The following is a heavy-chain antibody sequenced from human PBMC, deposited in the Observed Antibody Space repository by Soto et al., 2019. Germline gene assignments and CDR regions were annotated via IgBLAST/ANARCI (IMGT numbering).Heavy chain of an antibody. CDR2: ISPWDANR. V-gene: IGHV1-18*01. CDR1: GYSFTTYG. D-gene: IGHD3-10*01. CDR3: ARDIAYGSGNLISFDP. Sequence: QGQLVQSGAEVKKPGASVKVSCKASGYSFTTYGISWVRQAPGQGLEWMGWISPWDANRSYARKFQGRVTITADTSTSTAYIELRSLRSDDTAVYYCARDIAYGSGNLISFDPLGQGTLVSVSS. J-gene: IGHJ5*02.